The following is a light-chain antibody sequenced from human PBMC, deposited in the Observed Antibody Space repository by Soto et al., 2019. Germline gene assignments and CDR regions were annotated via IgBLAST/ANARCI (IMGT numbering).Light chain of an antibody. CDR1: QNIISTY. CDR2: GTS. CDR3: QHYGSSVRT. V-gene: IGKV3-20*01. J-gene: IGKJ1*01. Sequence: EIVLTQSPGTLSLSPGERATLSCRASQNIISTYLAWYQQRPGQAPRLLIYGTSNRATGIPDKFSGSGSGTDFTLTISRLEPEDFALYYCQHYGSSVRTFGQGTKVELK.